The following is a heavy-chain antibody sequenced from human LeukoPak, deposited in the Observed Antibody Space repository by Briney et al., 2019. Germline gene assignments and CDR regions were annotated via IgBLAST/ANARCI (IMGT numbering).Heavy chain of an antibody. V-gene: IGHV3-23*05. J-gene: IGHJ3*01. CDR2: IEQDSSAT. CDR3: ASLDIFTGYNDAFDF. Sequence: GGSLRLSCEASGFTFSRFAMTWVRQAPGRGLEWVSTIEQDSSATYSADSVRGRFAISRDNSKNTLYLQLNSLTAEDTAVYYCASLDIFTGYNDAFDFWGQGTLVTVSS. D-gene: IGHD3-9*01. CDR1: GFTFSRFA.